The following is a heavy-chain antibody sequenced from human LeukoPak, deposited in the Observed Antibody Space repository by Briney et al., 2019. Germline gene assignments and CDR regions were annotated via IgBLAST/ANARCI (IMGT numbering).Heavy chain of an antibody. CDR2: IWYEGTNK. CDR1: GFTFSNYG. Sequence: GGSLRLSCAASGFTFSNYGMRWVRQAPGKGLEWVAVIWYEGTNKYYADSVKGRFTISRDNSKNTLYLQMDSLRAEDTAMYYCARQGGLGNYATGSWFDPWGQGTLVTVSS. D-gene: IGHD1-7*01. V-gene: IGHV3-33*01. CDR3: ARQGGLGNYATGSWFDP. J-gene: IGHJ5*02.